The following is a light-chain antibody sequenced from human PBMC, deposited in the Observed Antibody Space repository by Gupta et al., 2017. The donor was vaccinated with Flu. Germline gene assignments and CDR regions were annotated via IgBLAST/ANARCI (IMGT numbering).Light chain of an antibody. J-gene: IGKJ1*01. V-gene: IGKV1-12*01. Sequence: DIQMTQSSSSVSAFVGDRVTITCRASQGIGNWLAWYQQKPGKAPKLLIYNAVNLENGVPSKFSGTGSATDFALTISSLHPDDFATYYCQQGYSFPRTFGRGTKVEIK. CDR2: NAV. CDR1: QGIGNW. CDR3: QQGYSFPRT.